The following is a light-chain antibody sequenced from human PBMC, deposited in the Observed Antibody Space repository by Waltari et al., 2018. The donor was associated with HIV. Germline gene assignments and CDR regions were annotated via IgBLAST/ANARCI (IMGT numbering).Light chain of an antibody. CDR2: LLS. J-gene: IGKJ2*01. V-gene: IGKV2-28*01. Sequence: MQTPLIEAVAPEEQAFISCKSNQSLRHSGEFTYLDWLSQKPGQSPHLLIYLLSSRASEVPAKFSGRGSATDFTLVISDVGPEDVGIYYCMQTLQTPYTFGQGTRLEIK. CDR3: MQTLQTPYT. CDR1: QSLRHSGEFTY.